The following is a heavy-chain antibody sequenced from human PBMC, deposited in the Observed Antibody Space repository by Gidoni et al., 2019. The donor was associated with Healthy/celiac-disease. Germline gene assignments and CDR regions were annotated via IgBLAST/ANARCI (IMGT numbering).Heavy chain of an antibody. CDR2: IVVGSGNT. D-gene: IGHD3-22*01. V-gene: IGHV1-58*01. CDR1: GFTFTSYA. CDR3: AAPYYYDSSGFDAFDI. J-gene: IGHJ3*02. Sequence: MQLVQSGPEVKKPGTSVKVSCKASGFTFTSYAVQWVRQARGQRLEWIGWIVVGSGNTNYAQKFQERVTITRYMSTSTAYMELSSLRSEYTAVYYCAAPYYYDSSGFDAFDIWGQGTMVTVSS.